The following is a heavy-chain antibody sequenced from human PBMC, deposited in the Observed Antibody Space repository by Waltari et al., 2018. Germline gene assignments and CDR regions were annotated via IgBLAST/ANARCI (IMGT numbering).Heavy chain of an antibody. CDR3: ATARYSYGYSAYYYGMDV. CDR2: FDPEDGET. J-gene: IGHJ6*02. CDR1: GYTLTELS. Sequence: QVQLVQSGAEVKKPGASVKVSCKVSGYTLTELSMHWVRQAPGKGLEWMGGFDPEDGETIYAQKCQGRVTMTEDTSTDTAYMELSSLRSEDTAVYYCATARYSYGYSAYYYGMDVWGQGTTVTVSS. D-gene: IGHD5-18*01. V-gene: IGHV1-24*01.